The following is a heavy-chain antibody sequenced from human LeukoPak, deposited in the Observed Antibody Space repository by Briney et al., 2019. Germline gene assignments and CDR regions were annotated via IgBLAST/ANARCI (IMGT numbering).Heavy chain of an antibody. CDR1: GRFISSYY. CDR3: ARDRFYYHNSGYYGFDY. D-gene: IGHD3-22*01. J-gene: IGHJ4*02. Sequence: PSEPLSLTCTVWGRFISSYYWSWLRQPAGKGLEWFVRIYTSWSTNYNPSLKGPVTMSVDTSKNQFSLKLSSVTAAATAVYYCARDRFYYHNSGYYGFDYWGQGTLVTVSS. CDR2: IYTSWST. V-gene: IGHV4-4*07.